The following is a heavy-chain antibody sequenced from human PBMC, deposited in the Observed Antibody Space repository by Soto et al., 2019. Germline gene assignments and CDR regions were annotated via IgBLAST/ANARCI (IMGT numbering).Heavy chain of an antibody. V-gene: IGHV3-7*01. CDR3: ARGNWNYYYGFDV. CDR1: AFTFDKYY. Sequence: PWGALLLSCASSAFTFDKYYMNWVRQAPGKGPEWVANIKPDGSEQYYVDSVNGRFTISRDNANNSLYLQMNSLRAEDTAVYFCARGNWNYYYGFDVWGQGTTVTVSS. CDR2: IKPDGSEQ. D-gene: IGHD1-20*01. J-gene: IGHJ6*01.